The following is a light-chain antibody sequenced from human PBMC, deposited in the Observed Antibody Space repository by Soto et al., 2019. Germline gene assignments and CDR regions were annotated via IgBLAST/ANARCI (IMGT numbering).Light chain of an antibody. V-gene: IGKV3-15*01. J-gene: IGKJ1*01. Sequence: IAMTQSPATMSVSPGERDTLSCRASQSVSSDLAWYQHKPGQAPRLLIYGASTRATGIPARFSGSGSGTEFTLTISSLQSEDFAVYYCQQYNNWPRRFGQGTKVDIK. CDR3: QQYNNWPRR. CDR2: GAS. CDR1: QSVSSD.